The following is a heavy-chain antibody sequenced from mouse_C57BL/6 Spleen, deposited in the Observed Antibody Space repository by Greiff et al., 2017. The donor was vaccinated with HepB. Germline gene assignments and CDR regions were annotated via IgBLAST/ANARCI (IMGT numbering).Heavy chain of an antibody. CDR3: ARSVIYDGYFDY. Sequence: VQLQESGAELVRPGPSVKVSCKASGYAFTNYLIEWVKQRPGQGLEWIGVINPGSGGTNYNEKFKGKATLTADKSSSTAYMQLSSLTSEDSAVYFCARSVIYDGYFDYWGQGTTLTVSS. CDR1: GYAFTNYL. V-gene: IGHV1-54*01. D-gene: IGHD2-3*01. CDR2: INPGSGGT. J-gene: IGHJ2*01.